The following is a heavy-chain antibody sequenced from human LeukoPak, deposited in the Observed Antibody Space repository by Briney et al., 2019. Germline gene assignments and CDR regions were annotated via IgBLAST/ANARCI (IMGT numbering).Heavy chain of an antibody. Sequence: PSETLSLTCSASGDSISSYYWSWIRQPPGKGLEWIGYIYYSGSTNYNPSLKRRVTISVDTSKNQFSLKLSSVTAADTAVYYCAREGGSSWSLDSWGQGTLVTVSS. CDR3: AREGGSSWSLDS. V-gene: IGHV4-59*01. J-gene: IGHJ4*02. D-gene: IGHD6-13*01. CDR1: GDSISSYY. CDR2: IYYSGST.